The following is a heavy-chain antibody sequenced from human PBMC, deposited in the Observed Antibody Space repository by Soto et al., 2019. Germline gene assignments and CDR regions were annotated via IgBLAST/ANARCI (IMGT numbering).Heavy chain of an antibody. J-gene: IGHJ4*02. CDR3: AKSRYADSSGDYYDF. V-gene: IGHV3-23*01. Sequence: VGSLRLSCAASGFTFSNYAMSWVRQAPGKGLEWVSGIGGRGTSSYYADSVKGRFAISRDNSYNTLFLQLHSLRAEDTAVYYCAKSRYADSSGDYYDFWGQGTRVTVSS. CDR1: GFTFSNYA. D-gene: IGHD3-22*01. CDR2: IGGRGTSS.